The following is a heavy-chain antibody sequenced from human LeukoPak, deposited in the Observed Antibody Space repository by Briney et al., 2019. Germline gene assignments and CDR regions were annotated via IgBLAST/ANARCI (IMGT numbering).Heavy chain of an antibody. CDR3: ARRWSWFDY. D-gene: IGHD1-26*01. CDR1: GGSFSGYY. Sequence: SGTLSLTCAVYGGSFSGYYWSWIRQPPGKGLEWIGEINHSGSTNYNPSLKSRVTISVDTSKNQFSLKLSSVTAADTAVYYCARRWSWFDYWGQGTLVTVSS. V-gene: IGHV4-34*01. J-gene: IGHJ4*02. CDR2: INHSGST.